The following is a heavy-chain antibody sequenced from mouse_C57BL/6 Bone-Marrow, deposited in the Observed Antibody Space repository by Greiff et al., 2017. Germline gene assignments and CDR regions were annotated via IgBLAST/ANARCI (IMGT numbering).Heavy chain of an antibody. CDR2: INPYNGDT. J-gene: IGHJ2*01. CDR3: ARSSTFFYYFDY. D-gene: IGHD5-1*01. CDR1: GYSFTGYF. V-gene: IGHV1-20*01. Sequence: VQLQQSGPELVKPGASVKISCKASGYSFTGYFMNWVKQSHGKSLEWIGRINPYNGDTFYNQKFKGKATLTVEKSSNTVYLELSRLTSDDSAVYYCARSSTFFYYFDYWGQGTTLTVSS.